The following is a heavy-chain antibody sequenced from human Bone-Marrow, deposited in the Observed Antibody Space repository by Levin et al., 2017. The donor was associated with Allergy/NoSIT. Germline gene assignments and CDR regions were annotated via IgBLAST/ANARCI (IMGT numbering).Heavy chain of an antibody. CDR2: INPNSGGT. J-gene: IGHJ6*02. CDR3: ARDATSIVVVPAATAGPYYYYGMDV. CDR1: GYTFTGYY. V-gene: IGHV1-2*04. Sequence: GESLKISCKASGYTFTGYYMDWVRQAPGQGLEWMGWINPNSGGTNYAQKFQGWVTMTRDTSISTAYMELSRLRSDDTAVYYCARDATSIVVVPAATAGPYYYYGMDVWGQGTTVTVSS. D-gene: IGHD2-2*01.